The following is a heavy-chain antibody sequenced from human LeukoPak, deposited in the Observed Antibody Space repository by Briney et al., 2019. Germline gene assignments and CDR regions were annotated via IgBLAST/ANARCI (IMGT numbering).Heavy chain of an antibody. CDR2: ISSSSSYI. CDR3: ARVANYYGSGSYYPVSPGDV. D-gene: IGHD3-10*01. CDR1: GFTFSSYS. Sequence: GGSLRLSCAASGFTFSSYSMNWVRQAPGKGLEWVSSISSSSSYIYYADSVKGRFTISRDNAKNSLYLQMNSLRAEDTAVYYCARVANYYGSGSYYPVSPGDVWGKGTTVTVSS. J-gene: IGHJ6*04. V-gene: IGHV3-21*01.